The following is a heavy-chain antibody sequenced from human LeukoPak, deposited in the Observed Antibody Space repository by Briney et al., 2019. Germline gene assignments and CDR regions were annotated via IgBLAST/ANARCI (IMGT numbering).Heavy chain of an antibody. CDR2: IHYSGST. Sequence: PSETLSLTCSVSGGSISSYYWSWIRQPPGRGLEWIGSIHYSGSTSYNSSLKSRVTISVDTSKNQFSLKLSSVTAADTAVYYCARHHDKQWPQSDYFDYWGQGTLVTVSS. V-gene: IGHV4-59*08. CDR3: ARHHDKQWPQSDYFDY. J-gene: IGHJ4*02. D-gene: IGHD6-19*01. CDR1: GGSISSYY.